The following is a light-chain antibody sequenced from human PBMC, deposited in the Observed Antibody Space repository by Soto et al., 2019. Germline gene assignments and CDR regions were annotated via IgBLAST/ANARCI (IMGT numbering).Light chain of an antibody. CDR1: QGVSRK. CDR3: QQYNSYSST. J-gene: IGKJ1*01. CDR2: GAS. Sequence: DIVMTQSPATLSVAPGERVTFSCRASQGVSRKLAWYQHKPGQAPRLLISGASTGATGIPARFSGSGSGTECTLTISSLQSEDGATYYCQQYNSYSSTFGQGTKVDIK. V-gene: IGKV3-15*01.